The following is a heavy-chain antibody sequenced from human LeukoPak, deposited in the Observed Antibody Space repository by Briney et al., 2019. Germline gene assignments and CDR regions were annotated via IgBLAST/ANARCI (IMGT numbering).Heavy chain of an antibody. J-gene: IGHJ4*02. CDR3: TRDKSYYYDSSGYSYYFDY. D-gene: IGHD3-22*01. V-gene: IGHV3-49*03. Sequence: GGSLRLSCTASGFTFGDYAMSWFRQAPGKGLEWVGFIRSKAYGGTTEYAASVKGRFTISRDDSKSIAYLQMNSLKTEDTAVYYCTRDKSYYYDSSGYSYYFDYWGQGTLVTVSS. CDR1: GFTFGDYA. CDR2: IRSKAYGGTT.